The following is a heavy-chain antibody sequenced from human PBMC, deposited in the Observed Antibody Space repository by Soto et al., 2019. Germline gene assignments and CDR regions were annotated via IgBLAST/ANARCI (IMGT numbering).Heavy chain of an antibody. CDR3: TTGDWLQHFDY. V-gene: IGHV3-15*01. Sequence: PGVSLRLSCAASGFTFINAWLSWFLHAPGKGLEWVGRIKSKTDGGTTDYAAPVKGRFTISRDDSKNTLYLQMNSLKTEDTAVYYCTTGDWLQHFDYWGQGTLVTVSS. CDR1: GFTFINAW. CDR2: IKSKTDGGTT. J-gene: IGHJ4*02. D-gene: IGHD5-12*01.